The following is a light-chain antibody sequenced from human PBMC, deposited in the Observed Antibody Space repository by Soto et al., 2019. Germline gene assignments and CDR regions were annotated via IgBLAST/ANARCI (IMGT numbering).Light chain of an antibody. CDR1: QSVSSN. J-gene: IGKJ4*01. CDR2: GAS. CDR3: QQYNNWPPLT. Sequence: IVMTQSPATLSVSPGERATLSGRASQSVSSNFAWYQQKPGQAPRLLIYGASTRATGNPARFSGSGSGTEFTLSISSLQSEDVAVYYYQQYNNWPPLTFGGGTKVEIK. V-gene: IGKV3-15*01.